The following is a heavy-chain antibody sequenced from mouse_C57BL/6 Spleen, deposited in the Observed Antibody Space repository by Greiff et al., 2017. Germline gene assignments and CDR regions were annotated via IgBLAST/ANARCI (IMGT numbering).Heavy chain of an antibody. J-gene: IGHJ2*01. D-gene: IGHD2-4*01. V-gene: IGHV3-6*01. Sequence: ESGPGLVKPSQSLSLTCSVTGYSITSGYYWNWIRQFPGNKLEWMGYISYDGSNNYNPSLKNRISITRDTSKNQFFLKLNSVTTEDTATYYCASDYDYDDGYYVDYWGQGTTLTVSS. CDR2: ISYDGSN. CDR1: GYSITSGYY. CDR3: ASDYDYDDGYYVDY.